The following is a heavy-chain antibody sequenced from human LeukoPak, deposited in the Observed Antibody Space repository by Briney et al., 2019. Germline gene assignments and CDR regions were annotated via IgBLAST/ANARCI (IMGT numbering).Heavy chain of an antibody. D-gene: IGHD3-22*01. Sequence: NSSETLSLTCAVYGGSFSGYYWSWIRQPPGKGLEWIGYIYYSGSTNYNPSLKSRVTISVDTSKNQFSLKLSSVTAADTAVYYCARVCDDSSGCLDYWGQGTLVTVSS. CDR1: GGSFSGYY. CDR3: ARVCDDSSGCLDY. CDR2: IYYSGST. J-gene: IGHJ4*02. V-gene: IGHV4-59*01.